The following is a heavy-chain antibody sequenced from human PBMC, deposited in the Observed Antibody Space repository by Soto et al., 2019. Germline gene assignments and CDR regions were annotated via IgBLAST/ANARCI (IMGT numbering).Heavy chain of an antibody. V-gene: IGHV3-30*18. J-gene: IGHJ4*02. CDR3: TNGRRQQPPLD. D-gene: IGHD6-13*01. CDR2: ISYDGSSK. CDR1: GFTFSNYV. Sequence: LRLSCAASGFTFSNYVMQWVRQAPGKGLEWVAVISYDGSSKFYADSEGRFTISRDNSKNTLYLQMNSLRAEDTAVYYCTNGRRQQPPLDWGQGTLVTVSS.